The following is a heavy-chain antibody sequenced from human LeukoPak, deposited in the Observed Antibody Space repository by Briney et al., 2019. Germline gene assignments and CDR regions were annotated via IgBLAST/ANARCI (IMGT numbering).Heavy chain of an antibody. J-gene: IGHJ5*02. V-gene: IGHV3-20*04. CDR2: INWNGGST. D-gene: IGHD3-22*01. CDR3: ARGRANYYDSSGYYRPDWFDP. Sequence: GGSLRLSCAASGFTFSDYYMSWIRQAPGKGLEWVSGINWNGGSTGYADSVKGRFTISRDNAKNSLYLQMSSLRVEDTALYYCARGRANYYDSSGYYRPDWFDPWGQGTLVTVSS. CDR1: GFTFSDYY.